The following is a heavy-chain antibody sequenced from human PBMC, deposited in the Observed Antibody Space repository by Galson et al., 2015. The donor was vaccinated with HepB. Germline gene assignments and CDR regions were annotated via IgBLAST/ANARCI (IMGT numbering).Heavy chain of an antibody. V-gene: IGHV6-1*01. D-gene: IGHD3-22*01. CDR1: GDSVSSNSAA. CDR3: ARNYDSSGYQLNWFDP. CDR2: PYYRSKWYN. J-gene: IGHJ5*02. Sequence: CAISGDSVSSNSAAWSWIRQSPWRGLEWLGRPYYRSKWYNDYAASVKSRITINPDTSKNQISLQLNSVTPEDTAVYYYARNYDSSGYQLNWFDPWGQGILVTVSS.